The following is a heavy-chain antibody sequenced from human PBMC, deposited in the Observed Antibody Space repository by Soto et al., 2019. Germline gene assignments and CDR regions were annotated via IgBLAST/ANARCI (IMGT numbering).Heavy chain of an antibody. Sequence: GGSLRLSCAASGFIFGAHAMSWVRQAPGKGLEWVSAINWIGGSTNYADSMKGRFTISRDNAKNSLYLQMSSLRAEDTALYYCARHGGTPDLYFDYWGQGTTVTVSS. CDR1: GFIFGAHA. CDR2: INWIGGST. D-gene: IGHD3-16*01. V-gene: IGHV3-20*04. CDR3: ARHGGTPDLYFDY. J-gene: IGHJ4*02.